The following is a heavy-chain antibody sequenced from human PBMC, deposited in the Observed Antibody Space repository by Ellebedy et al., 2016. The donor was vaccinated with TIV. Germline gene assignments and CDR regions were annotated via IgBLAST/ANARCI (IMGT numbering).Heavy chain of an antibody. CDR2: IHYSGNT. CDR1: GDSIRSGYY. V-gene: IGHV4-38-2*01. Sequence: SETLSLTXSVSGDSIRSGYYWAWVRLPPGKGLEWIGSIHYSGNTNYNPSFQSRVTLSVDTSANQFSLRVTSVTAADTAVYYCATSKVGPTVFIDYWGQGFQVTVSS. CDR3: ATSKVGPTVFIDY. J-gene: IGHJ4*02. D-gene: IGHD1-26*01.